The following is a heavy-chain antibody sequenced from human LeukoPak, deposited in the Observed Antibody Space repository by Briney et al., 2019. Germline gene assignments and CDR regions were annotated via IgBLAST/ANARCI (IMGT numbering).Heavy chain of an antibody. CDR2: INWNGGST. Sequence: GGSLRLSCAASGFTFDDYGMSWVRQAPGKGLEWVSGINWNGGSTGYADSVKGRFTISRDNAKNSLYLQMNSLRAEDTAVYYCARYKRGVATITYYYYYMDVWGKGTTVTVSS. CDR1: GFTFDDYG. CDR3: ARYKRGVATITYYYYYMDV. D-gene: IGHD5-12*01. V-gene: IGHV3-20*04. J-gene: IGHJ6*03.